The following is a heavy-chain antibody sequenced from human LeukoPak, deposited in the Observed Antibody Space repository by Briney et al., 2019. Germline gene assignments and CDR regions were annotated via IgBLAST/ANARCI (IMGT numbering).Heavy chain of an antibody. CDR1: GFTFSNAW. CDR2: IRSRTDGGTT. D-gene: IGHD1-26*01. Sequence: GGSLRLSCAASGFTFSNAWMSWVRQAPGKGLEWVGRIRSRTDGGTTDYAAPVKGRFTISRDDSKNTLYLQMNSLKTEDTAVYYCTTVGRVGSYYYYYYMVVWRKGTTVTVSS. CDR3: TTVGRVGSYYYYYYMVV. V-gene: IGHV3-15*01. J-gene: IGHJ6*03.